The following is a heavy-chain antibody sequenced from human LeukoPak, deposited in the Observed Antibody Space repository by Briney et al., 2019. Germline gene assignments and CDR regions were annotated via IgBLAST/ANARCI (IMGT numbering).Heavy chain of an antibody. D-gene: IGHD6-13*01. V-gene: IGHV3-48*03. CDR3: ARGVLYTSSWILGY. J-gene: IGHJ4*02. Sequence: PGGSLRLSCAASGFTFSSYEMNWVRQAPGKGLEWVSYISGSGSTMYYADSVKGRFTISRDDAKNSLYLQMNSLTDEDTAVYYCARGVLYTSSWILGYWGQGTLVTVSS. CDR1: GFTFSSYE. CDR2: ISGSGSTM.